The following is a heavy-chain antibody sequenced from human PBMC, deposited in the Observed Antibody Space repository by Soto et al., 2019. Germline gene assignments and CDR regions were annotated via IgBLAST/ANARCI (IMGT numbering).Heavy chain of an antibody. V-gene: IGHV1-69*01. CDR2: IIPIFGTT. J-gene: IGHJ4*02. D-gene: IGHD2-21*02. Sequence: VQSGAEVKKPXXSVKVSXXXXXXTFSNYPFXXXXXXXXQGLDWMGGIIPIFGTTDYGQRFQGRVTITADESTNTAYMELSSLRSDDTAVYYCARGLYCGGGCYSHFDYWGQGTLVTVSS. CDR1: XXTFSNYP. CDR3: ARGLYCGGGCYSHFDY.